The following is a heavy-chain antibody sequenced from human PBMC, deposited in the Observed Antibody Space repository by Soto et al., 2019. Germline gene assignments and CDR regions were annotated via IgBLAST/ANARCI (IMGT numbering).Heavy chain of an antibody. V-gene: IGHV1-2*02. Sequence: GASVKVSCKASGYTFTDYFIHWVRQAPGQGFEWMGWINPNSRGTNSAPKFQGRVTMTRDTSNSSAYMGLRGLRSDDTAVYYCARVTLKAGNWFDPWGQGSLVTVSS. J-gene: IGHJ5*02. CDR2: INPNSRGT. D-gene: IGHD6-19*01. CDR1: GYTFTDYF. CDR3: ARVTLKAGNWFDP.